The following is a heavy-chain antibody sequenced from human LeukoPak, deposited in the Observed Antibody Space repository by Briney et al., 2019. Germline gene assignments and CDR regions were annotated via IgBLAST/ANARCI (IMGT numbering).Heavy chain of an antibody. CDR2: IYYSGST. CDR3: ARLSIEEGTRAWFDP. Sequence: SETLSLTCTVSGGSISSYYWSWIRQPPGKGLEWIGYIYYSGSTNYNPSLKSRVTISVDTSKNQFSLKLSSVTAADTAVYYCARLSIEEGTRAWFDPWGQGTLVTVSS. J-gene: IGHJ5*02. D-gene: IGHD6-6*01. CDR1: GGSISSYY. V-gene: IGHV4-59*08.